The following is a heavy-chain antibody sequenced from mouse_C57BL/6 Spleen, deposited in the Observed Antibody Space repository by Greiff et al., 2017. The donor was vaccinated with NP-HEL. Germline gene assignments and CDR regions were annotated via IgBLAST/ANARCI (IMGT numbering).Heavy chain of an antibody. CDR3: ASQLGGWYFDV. CDR2: ISSGSSTI. Sequence: EVKLVESGGGLVKPGGSLKLSCAASGFTFSDYGMHWVRQAPEKGLEWVAYISSGSSTIYYADTVKGRSTISRDNAKNTLFLQMTSLRSEDTAMYCCASQLGGWYFDVWGTGTTVTVSS. J-gene: IGHJ1*03. D-gene: IGHD4-1*02. V-gene: IGHV5-17*01. CDR1: GFTFSDYG.